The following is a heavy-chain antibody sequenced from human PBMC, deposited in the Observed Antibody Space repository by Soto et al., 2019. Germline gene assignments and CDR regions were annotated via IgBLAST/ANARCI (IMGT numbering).Heavy chain of an antibody. D-gene: IGHD2-2*01. CDR1: GFTFSSLG. Sequence: EVQLLESGGGLVQPGGSLRLSCVASGFTFSSLGMSWVRQAPGKGLQWVSAINDGGAYTYYANSVKGRFTISRENSKDTCYLQMNSLTAEDTAIYYCARGAISTKGMDAWGQGTTVTVSS. J-gene: IGHJ6*02. CDR2: INDGGAYT. V-gene: IGHV3-23*01. CDR3: ARGAISTKGMDA.